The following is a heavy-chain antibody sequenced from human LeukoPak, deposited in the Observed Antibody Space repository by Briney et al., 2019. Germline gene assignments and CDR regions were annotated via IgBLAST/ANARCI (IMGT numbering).Heavy chain of an antibody. CDR2: IKEDRSVR. J-gene: IGHJ4*02. D-gene: IGHD3-9*01. CDR1: GFTFGRYW. V-gene: IGHV3-7*01. CDR3: VWMKKLRYFDWVPY. Sequence: GGSLRLSCGASGFTFGRYWMTWVRQTPAKGLEFVANIKEDRSVRNYVDSVQGRFTISRDNAKNSLYLHMNSLRAEDTAVYYCVWMKKLRYFDWVPYWGQGTLVTVSS.